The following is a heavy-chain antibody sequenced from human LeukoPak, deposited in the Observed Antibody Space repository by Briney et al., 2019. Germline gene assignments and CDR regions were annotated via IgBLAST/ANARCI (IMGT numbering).Heavy chain of an antibody. Sequence: GRSLRLSCAASGFTFSSYGMHWVRQAPGKGLEWVAVISYDGSNKYYADSVKGRFTISRDNSKNTLYLQMNSLRAEDTAVYYCAKNPAMAGNDWFDPWGQGTLVTVSS. CDR2: ISYDGSNK. V-gene: IGHV3-30*18. CDR1: GFTFSSYG. CDR3: AKNPAMAGNDWFDP. J-gene: IGHJ5*02. D-gene: IGHD5-18*01.